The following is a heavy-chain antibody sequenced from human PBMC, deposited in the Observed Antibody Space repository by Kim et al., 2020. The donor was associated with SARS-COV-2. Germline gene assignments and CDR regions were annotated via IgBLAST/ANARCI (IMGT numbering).Heavy chain of an antibody. CDR2: IIPIFGTA. J-gene: IGHJ4*02. V-gene: IGHV1-69*13. CDR1: GGTFSSYA. D-gene: IGHD6-19*01. CDR3: AREEAVAGPFDY. Sequence: SVKVSCKASGGTFSSYAISWVRQAPGQGLEWMGGIIPIFGTANYAQKFQGRVTITADESTSTAYMELSSLRSEDTAVYYCAREEAVAGPFDYWGQGTLVTVSS.